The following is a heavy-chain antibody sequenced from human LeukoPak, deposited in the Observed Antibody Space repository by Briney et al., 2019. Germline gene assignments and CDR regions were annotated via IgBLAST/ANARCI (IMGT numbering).Heavy chain of an antibody. V-gene: IGHV1-2*02. Sequence: ASVKVSCKASGYTFTGYYMHWVRQAPGQGLEWMGWINPNSGGTNYAQKFQGRVTMTRNTSISTAYMELSSLRSEDTAVYYCARVISTYYYYYMDVWGKGTTVTVSS. D-gene: IGHD5/OR15-5a*01. CDR3: ARVISTYYYYYMDV. CDR1: GYTFTGYY. CDR2: INPNSGGT. J-gene: IGHJ6*03.